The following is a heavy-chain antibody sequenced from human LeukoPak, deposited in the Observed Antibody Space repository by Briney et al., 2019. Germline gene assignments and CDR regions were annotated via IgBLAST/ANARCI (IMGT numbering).Heavy chain of an antibody. CDR1: GFTFSNAW. V-gene: IGHV4-34*01. J-gene: IGHJ4*02. CDR3: ARAKYGDAFDY. Sequence: GSLRLSCAASGFTFSNAWMSWIRQPPGKGLEWIGEINHSGSTNYNPSLKSRVTISVDTSKNQFSLKLSSVTAADTAVYYCARAKYGDAFDYWGQGTLVTVSS. D-gene: IGHD4-17*01. CDR2: INHSGST.